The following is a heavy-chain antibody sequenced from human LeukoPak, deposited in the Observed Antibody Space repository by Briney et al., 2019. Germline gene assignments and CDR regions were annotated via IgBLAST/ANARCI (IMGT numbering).Heavy chain of an antibody. J-gene: IGHJ4*02. CDR3: ARGGTGTTSVDY. CDR1: XGTFSSYA. D-gene: IGHD1-1*01. V-gene: IGHV1-69*13. Sequence: SVXXSXKASXGTFSSYAISWVRQAPGQGLEWMGGIIPIFGTANYAQKFQGRVTITADESTSTAYMELSSLRSEDTAVYYCARGGTGTTSVDYWGQGTLVTVSS. CDR2: IIPIFGTA.